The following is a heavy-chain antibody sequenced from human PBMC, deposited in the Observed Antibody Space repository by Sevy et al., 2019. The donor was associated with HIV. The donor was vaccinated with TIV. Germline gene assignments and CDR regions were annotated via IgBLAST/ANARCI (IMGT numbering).Heavy chain of an antibody. D-gene: IGHD4-17*01. Sequence: GGSLRLSCVGSGFIFDDYDMHWVRQAPGKGLEWVALISHDGGKKYYADSVKGRFTIPRDNFKNTLYLQMNTLRRDDTAAYFCTKDPPVYGDFPYGMDVWGQGTTVTVSS. CDR3: TKDPPVYGDFPYGMDV. CDR1: GFIFDDYD. J-gene: IGHJ6*02. V-gene: IGHV3-30*18. CDR2: ISHDGGKK.